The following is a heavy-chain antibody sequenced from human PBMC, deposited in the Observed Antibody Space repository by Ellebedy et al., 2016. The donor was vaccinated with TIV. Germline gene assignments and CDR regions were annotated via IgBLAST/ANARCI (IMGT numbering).Heavy chain of an antibody. CDR3: ARDPSGYYDYYYYYGMDV. V-gene: IGHV3-48*01. CDR1: GFTFSSYS. CDR2: ISSSSSTI. J-gene: IGHJ6*02. Sequence: GESLKISXAASGFTFSSYSMNWVRQAPGKGLEWVSYISSSSSTIYYADSVKGRFTISRDNAKNSLYLQMNSLRAEDTAVYYCARDPSGYYDYYYYYGMDVWGQGTTVTVSS. D-gene: IGHD3-3*01.